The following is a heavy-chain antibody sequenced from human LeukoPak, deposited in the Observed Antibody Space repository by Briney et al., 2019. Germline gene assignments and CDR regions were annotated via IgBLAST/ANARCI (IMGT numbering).Heavy chain of an antibody. J-gene: IGHJ5*02. V-gene: IGHV3-23*01. CDR2: ISGSGGST. Sequence: GGSLRLSCAASGFIFSCYAMSWVRQAPGKGLEWVSAISGSGGSTYYADSVKGRFTISEDNSKNTLYLQMNSLRAEDTAVYYCAKDWAGIAAVNWFDPWGQGTLVTVSS. CDR1: GFIFSCYA. CDR3: AKDWAGIAAVNWFDP. D-gene: IGHD6-13*01.